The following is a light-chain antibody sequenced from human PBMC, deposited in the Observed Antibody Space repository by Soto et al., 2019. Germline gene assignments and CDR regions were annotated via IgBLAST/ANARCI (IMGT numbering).Light chain of an antibody. CDR2: GAS. J-gene: IGKJ1*01. CDR3: QQYGVSPLT. Sequence: EIVLTQSPGTLSLSPGERATLSCRASQSVSSSYLAWYQQKPGQAPRLLIYGASSRFTGIPDRFSGSGSGTDFTLTISGLEPEDFAVYYCQQYGVSPLTFGQGTKV. V-gene: IGKV3-20*01. CDR1: QSVSSSY.